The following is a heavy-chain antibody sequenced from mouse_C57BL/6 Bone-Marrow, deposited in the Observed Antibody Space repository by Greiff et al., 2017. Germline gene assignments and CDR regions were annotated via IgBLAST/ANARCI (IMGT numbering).Heavy chain of an antibody. CDR1: GYTFTSYW. V-gene: IGHV1-50*01. D-gene: IGHD6-1*01. CDR3: AREGVCSPLAWFAY. J-gene: IGHJ3*01. CDR2: IDPSDSYT. Sequence: QVQLQQPGAELVKPGASVKLSCKASGYTFTSYWMQWVKQRPGPGLEWIGEIDPSDSYTNYNQQFKGKATLTVDPSSSTAYMQLSSLTSEDSAVDYGAREGVCSPLAWFAYWGQGTLVTVSA.